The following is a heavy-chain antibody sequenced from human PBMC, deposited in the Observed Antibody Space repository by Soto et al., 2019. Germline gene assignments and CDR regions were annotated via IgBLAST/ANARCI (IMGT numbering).Heavy chain of an antibody. CDR3: AKGVTFDS. CDR2: TYYRSKWYN. J-gene: IGHJ4*02. CDR1: VDSVSSDSAA. V-gene: IGHV6-1*01. D-gene: IGHD5-18*01. Sequence: SQTLSLTGAISVDSVSSDSAAWNWIRQSPSRGLEWLGRTYYRSKWYNDYAVSVKSRISINADSAKNQFSLHLNSVNPEDSAVYYCAKGVTFDSWGQGTLVTVSS.